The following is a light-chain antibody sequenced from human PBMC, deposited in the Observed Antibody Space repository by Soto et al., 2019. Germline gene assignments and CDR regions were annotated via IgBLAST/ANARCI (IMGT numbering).Light chain of an antibody. J-gene: IGLJ1*01. V-gene: IGLV2-14*02. CDR3: SSYTSSDTLYV. CDR2: DVI. Sequence: QSALTQPASVSGSPGQSTTFSCTGTSSDVGSYNLVSWYQQHPGKAPKLVIYDVINRPSGVSNRFSGSKSGNTASLTISGLQADDEADYYCSSYTSSDTLYVFGTGTKVTVL. CDR1: SSDVGSYNL.